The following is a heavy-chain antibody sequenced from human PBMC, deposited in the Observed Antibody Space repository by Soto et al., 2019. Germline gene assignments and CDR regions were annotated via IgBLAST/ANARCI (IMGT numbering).Heavy chain of an antibody. CDR2: IYYSGST. CDR3: AREIRDGYNYIIDY. V-gene: IGHV4-61*01. D-gene: IGHD5-12*01. CDR1: GGSVSSGSYY. Sequence: SETLSLTCTVSGGSVSSGSYYWSWIRQPPGKGLEWIGYIYYSGSTNYNPSLKSRVTISVDTSKNQFSLKLSSVTAADTAVYYCAREIRDGYNYIIDYWGQGTLVTVSS. J-gene: IGHJ4*02.